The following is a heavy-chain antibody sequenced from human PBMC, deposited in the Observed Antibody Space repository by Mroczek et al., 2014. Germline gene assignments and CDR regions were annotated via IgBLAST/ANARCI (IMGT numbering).Heavy chain of an antibody. CDR3: ARAGPLAYCGGDCYLDY. V-gene: IGHV3-30-3*01. Sequence: QVQLQQSGGGVVQPGRSLRLSCAASGFTFSSYAMHWVRQAPGKGLEWVAVISYDGSNKYYADSVKGRFTISRDNSKNTLYLQMNSLRAEDTAVYYCARAGPLAYCGGDCYLDYWGPGNPWSPSP. J-gene: IGHJ4*03. D-gene: IGHD2-21*01. CDR1: GFTFSSYA. CDR2: ISYDGSNK.